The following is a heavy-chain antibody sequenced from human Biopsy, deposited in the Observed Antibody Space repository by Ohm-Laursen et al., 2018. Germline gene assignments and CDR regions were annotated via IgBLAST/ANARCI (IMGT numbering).Heavy chain of an antibody. CDR1: GFSLSARGMY. V-gene: IGHV2-70*11. CDR3: ARTPILIVSAGLVYRHRRHLQGMDV. D-gene: IGHD6-13*01. CDR2: VVWDDYK. Sequence: TQTLTLTCSFSGFSLSARGMYVSWIRHAPGKALEWLARVVWDDYKDYSASLQTKLSISKDTSNDQVVLTVNNVDPADTATYYCARTPILIVSAGLVYRHRRHLQGMDVWGQGIAVTVS. J-gene: IGHJ6*02.